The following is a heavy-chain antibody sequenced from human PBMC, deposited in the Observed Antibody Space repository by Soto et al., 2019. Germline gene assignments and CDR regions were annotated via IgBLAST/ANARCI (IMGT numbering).Heavy chain of an antibody. CDR2: IGRSSNSI. D-gene: IGHD1-26*01. Sequence: GGSLRLSCAASGLTFSSYTMNWVRQAPGRGLEWVSYIGRSSNSIYYADSVKGRFTISRDNAKNSLYLQMNSLRAEDTAVYYCARAPIGIDYWGQGTLVTVSS. CDR1: GLTFSSYT. J-gene: IGHJ4*02. CDR3: ARAPIGIDY. V-gene: IGHV3-21*04.